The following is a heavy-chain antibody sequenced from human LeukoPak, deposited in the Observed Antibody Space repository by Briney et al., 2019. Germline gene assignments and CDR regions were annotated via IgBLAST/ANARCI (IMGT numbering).Heavy chain of an antibody. D-gene: IGHD5-12*01. CDR3: AKGYDVEDYWYFDL. V-gene: IGHV3-30*02. CDR2: IRYDGSNK. J-gene: IGHJ2*01. Sequence: PGGSLRLSCAASGFTFSSYGVHWVRQAPGKGLEGVAFIRYDGSNKYYADSVKGRFTISRDNSKNTLYLQMNSLRAEDTAVYYCAKGYDVEDYWYFDLWGRGTLVTVSS. CDR1: GFTFSSYG.